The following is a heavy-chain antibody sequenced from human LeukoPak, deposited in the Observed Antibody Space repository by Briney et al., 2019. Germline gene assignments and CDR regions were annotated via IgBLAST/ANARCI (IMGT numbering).Heavy chain of an antibody. CDR1: GFTFSSYG. J-gene: IGHJ4*02. CDR3: AKDLPHRVVPAAMHALDY. CDR2: IRYDGSNK. Sequence: GGSLRLSCAAPGFTFSSYGMHWVRQAPGKGLEWVAFIRYDGSNKYYADSVKGRFTISRDNSKNTLYLQMNSLRAEDTAVYYCAKDLPHRVVPAAMHALDYWGQGTLVTVSS. D-gene: IGHD2-2*01. V-gene: IGHV3-30*02.